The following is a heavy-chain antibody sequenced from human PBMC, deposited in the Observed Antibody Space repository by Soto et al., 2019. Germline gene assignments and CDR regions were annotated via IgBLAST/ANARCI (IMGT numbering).Heavy chain of an antibody. CDR1: GYTFTSYY. CDR2: INPSGGST. J-gene: IGHJ5*02. CDR3: ARVASKNWFDP. V-gene: IGHV1-46*01. Sequence: ASVKVSCKASGYTFTSYYMHWVRQAPGQGLEWMGIINPSGGSTSYAQKFQGRVTMTRDTSTSTVYMELSSLRSDDTAVYYCARVASKNWFDPWGKGTLVTVSS.